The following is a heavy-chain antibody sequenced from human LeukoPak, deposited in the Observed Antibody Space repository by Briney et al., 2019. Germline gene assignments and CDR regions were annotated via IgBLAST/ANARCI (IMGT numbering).Heavy chain of an antibody. Sequence: PSETLSLTCTVSGGSISSYYWSWIRQPAGKGLEWIGRIYTSGSTNYNPSLKSRVTMSVDTSKNQFSLKLSSVTAADTAVYYCARGVVVVPAAHYYMDVWGKGTTVTASS. CDR1: GGSISSYY. CDR2: IYTSGST. J-gene: IGHJ6*03. V-gene: IGHV4-4*07. D-gene: IGHD2-2*01. CDR3: ARGVVVVPAAHYYMDV.